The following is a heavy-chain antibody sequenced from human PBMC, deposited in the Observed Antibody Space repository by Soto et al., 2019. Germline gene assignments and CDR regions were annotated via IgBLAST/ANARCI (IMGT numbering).Heavy chain of an antibody. J-gene: IGHJ4*02. CDR3: AREEDSSGYWGSYFDY. CDR2: IKQDGSEK. Sequence: PGGSLRLSCAASGFTFSSYWMSWVRQAPGKGLEWVANIKQDGSEKYYVDSVKGRFTISGDNAKNSLYLQMNSLRAEDTAVYYCAREEDSSGYWGSYFDYWGQGTLVTVSS. CDR1: GFTFSSYW. V-gene: IGHV3-7*01. D-gene: IGHD3-22*01.